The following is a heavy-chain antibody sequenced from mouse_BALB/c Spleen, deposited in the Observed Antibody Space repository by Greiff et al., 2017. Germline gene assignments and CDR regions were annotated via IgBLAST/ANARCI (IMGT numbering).Heavy chain of an antibody. Sequence: QVQLQQSGSVLVRPGASVKLSCKASGYTFTSSWMHWAKQRPGQGLEWIGEIHPNSGNTNYNEKFKGKATLTVDTSSSTAYVDLSSLTSEDSAVYYCAGEGYGPSMDYWGQGTSVTVSS. V-gene: IGHV1S130*01. CDR3: AGEGYGPSMDY. D-gene: IGHD2-10*02. CDR2: IHPNSGNT. CDR1: GYTFTSSW. J-gene: IGHJ4*01.